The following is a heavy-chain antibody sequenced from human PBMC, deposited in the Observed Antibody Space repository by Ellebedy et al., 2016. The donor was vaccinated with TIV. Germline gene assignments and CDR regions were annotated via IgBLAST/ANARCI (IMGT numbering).Heavy chain of an antibody. Sequence: ASVKVSCKASGGTFSSYAISWVRQAPGQGLEWMGRIIPILGIVNYAQKFQGRVTITADKSTSTAYMELSSLRSEDTAVYYCARDTAMVKSDYWGQGTLVTVSS. CDR2: IIPILGIV. V-gene: IGHV1-69*04. J-gene: IGHJ4*02. CDR3: ARDTAMVKSDY. D-gene: IGHD5-18*01. CDR1: GGTFSSYA.